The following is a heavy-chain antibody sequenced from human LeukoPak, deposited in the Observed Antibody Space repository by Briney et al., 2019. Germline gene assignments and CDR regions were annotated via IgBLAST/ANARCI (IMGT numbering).Heavy chain of an antibody. D-gene: IGHD3-10*01. J-gene: IGHJ6*02. CDR2: ITSSGRII. CDR3: ASTGGYGSGTYDYYYFGMDV. V-gene: IGHV3-48*03. Sequence: GGSLRLSCAASGFTFSSYEMNWVRQAPGKGLEWVAYITSSGRIIYYADSVKGRFTISRDNAKNYLYLQMNSLRAEDTAVYYCASTGGYGSGTYDYYYFGMDVWGQGTTVTVSS. CDR1: GFTFSSYE.